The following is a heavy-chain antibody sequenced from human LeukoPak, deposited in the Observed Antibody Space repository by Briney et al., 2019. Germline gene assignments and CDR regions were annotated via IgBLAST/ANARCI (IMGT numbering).Heavy chain of an antibody. Sequence: SETLSLTCAVYGGSFSGYYWSWIRQPPGKGLEWIGYIYYSGSTNYNPSLKSRVTISVDTSKNQFSLKLSSVTAADTAVYYCAGSPNYYYYGMDVWGQGTTVTVSS. CDR2: IYYSGST. CDR1: GGSFSGYY. CDR3: AGSPNYYYYGMDV. V-gene: IGHV4-59*01. J-gene: IGHJ6*02.